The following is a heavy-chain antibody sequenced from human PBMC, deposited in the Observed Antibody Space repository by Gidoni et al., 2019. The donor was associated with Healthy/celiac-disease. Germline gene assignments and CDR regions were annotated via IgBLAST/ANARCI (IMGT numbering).Heavy chain of an antibody. CDR3: AKIAGGSIVGATTDFDY. J-gene: IGHJ4*02. Sequence: EVQLLESGGGLVQPGGSLRLSCAASGFTFRSPAMSWVLQAPGKGLEWVSAISGSGGSTYYADSVKGRFTISRDNSKNTLYLQMNSLRAEDTAVYYCAKIAGGSIVGATTDFDYWGQGTLVTVSS. D-gene: IGHD1-26*01. CDR1: GFTFRSPA. V-gene: IGHV3-23*01. CDR2: ISGSGGST.